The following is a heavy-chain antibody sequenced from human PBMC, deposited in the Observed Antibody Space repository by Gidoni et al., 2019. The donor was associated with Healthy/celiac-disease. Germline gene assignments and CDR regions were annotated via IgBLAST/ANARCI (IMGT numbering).Heavy chain of an antibody. Sequence: EVQLVESGGGLVQPGGSLRLSCAASGFTFSSYDMHWVRQATGKGLECVSAIGTAGDTYYPGSVKGRFTISRENAKNSLYLQMNSLRAGDTAVYYCARGFGRRITMPQPSYYYGMDVWGQGTTVTVSS. V-gene: IGHV3-13*01. J-gene: IGHJ6*02. CDR3: ARGFGRRITMPQPSYYYGMDV. CDR1: GFTFSSYD. D-gene: IGHD3-10*01. CDR2: IGTAGDT.